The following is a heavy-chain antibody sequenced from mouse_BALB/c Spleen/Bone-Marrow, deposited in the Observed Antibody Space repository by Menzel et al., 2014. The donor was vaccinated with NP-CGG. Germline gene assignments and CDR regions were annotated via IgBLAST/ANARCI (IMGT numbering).Heavy chain of an antibody. CDR1: GFSLTDYG. CDR3: AKHEDRYDWFAY. CDR2: IWDGGST. Sequence: VMLVESGPGLEAPSQSLSITCTVSGFSLTDYGVSWIRQPPGKGLEWLGVIWDGGSTYCNSALKSRLSISKDNSKSQVFLKMNSLQTDDTAMYYCAKHEDRYDWFAYWGQGTLVTVSA. J-gene: IGHJ3*01. D-gene: IGHD2-14*01. V-gene: IGHV2-6-5*01.